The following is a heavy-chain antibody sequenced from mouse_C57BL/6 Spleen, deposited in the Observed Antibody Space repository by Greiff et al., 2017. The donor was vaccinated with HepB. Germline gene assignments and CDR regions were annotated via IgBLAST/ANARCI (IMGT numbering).Heavy chain of an antibody. CDR2: INPSSGYT. D-gene: IGHD3-2*02. CDR1: GYTFTSYT. Sequence: VKLQESGAELARPGASVKISCKASGYTFTSYTMHWVKQRPGQGLEWIGYINPSSGYTKYNQKFKDKATLTADKSSSTAYMQLSSLTSEDSAVYYCARTDSSGLSWFAYWGQGTLVTVSA. J-gene: IGHJ3*01. CDR3: ARTDSSGLSWFAY. V-gene: IGHV1-4*01.